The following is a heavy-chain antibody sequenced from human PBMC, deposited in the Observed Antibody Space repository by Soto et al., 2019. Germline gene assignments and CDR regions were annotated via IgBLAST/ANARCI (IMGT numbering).Heavy chain of an antibody. V-gene: IGHV5-51*01. Sequence: GESLKISCKGSGYSFTSYWIGWVRQMPGKGLEWMGIIYPGDSDTRYSPSFQGQVTISADKSISTAYLQWSSLKASDTAMYYCARLPYGDYYYYSYGMDVWGQGTTVTVSS. CDR3: ARLPYGDYYYYSYGMDV. J-gene: IGHJ6*02. D-gene: IGHD4-17*01. CDR1: GYSFTSYW. CDR2: IYPGDSDT.